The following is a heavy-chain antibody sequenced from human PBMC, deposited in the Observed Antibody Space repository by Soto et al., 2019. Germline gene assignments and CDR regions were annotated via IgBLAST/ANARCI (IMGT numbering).Heavy chain of an antibody. CDR3: ARAEGIAVSID. CDR2: IWYDGGNK. J-gene: IGHJ4*02. Sequence: GGSLRLSCAASGFTFSSYGMHWVRQGPGKGLEWVAVIWYDGGNKYYADSVKGRFTISRDNSKNTLYLQMNSLRAEDTAVYYCARAEGIAVSIDWGQGTLVTVSS. D-gene: IGHD6-19*01. V-gene: IGHV3-33*01. CDR1: GFTFSSYG.